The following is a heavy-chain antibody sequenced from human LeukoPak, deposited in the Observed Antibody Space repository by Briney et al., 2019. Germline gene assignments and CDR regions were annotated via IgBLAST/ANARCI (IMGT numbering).Heavy chain of an antibody. CDR3: ARIAAAGYGVYYFDY. J-gene: IGHJ4*02. CDR1: GYTFTGHY. D-gene: IGHD6-13*01. Sequence: ASVKVSCKASGYTFTGHYMRWVRQAPGQGLEWMGWINPNSGGTNYAQKFQGRVTMTRDTSISTAYMELSRLRSDDTAVYYCARIAAAGYGVYYFDYWGQGTLVTVSS. V-gene: IGHV1-2*02. CDR2: INPNSGGT.